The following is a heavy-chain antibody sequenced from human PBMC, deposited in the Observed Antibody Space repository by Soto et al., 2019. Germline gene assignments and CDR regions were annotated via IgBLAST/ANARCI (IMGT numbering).Heavy chain of an antibody. CDR3: ARGLSLSEWWFDY. V-gene: IGHV3-53*01. CDR1: GFTVSSNY. Sequence: PGGSLRLSCAVSGFTVSSNYMNWVRRAPGKGLEWVSVIYSGGTTDYADPVKGRFTISRDSSKNTLYLQMNSLRAEDTAVYYCARGLSLSEWWFDYWGQGALVTVSS. D-gene: IGHD2-8*01. CDR2: IYSGGTT. J-gene: IGHJ4*02.